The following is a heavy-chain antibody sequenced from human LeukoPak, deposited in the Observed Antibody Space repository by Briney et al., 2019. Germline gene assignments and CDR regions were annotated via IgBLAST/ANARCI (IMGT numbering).Heavy chain of an antibody. J-gene: IGHJ4*02. D-gene: IGHD7-27*01. CDR2: INNDGSNT. Sequence: PGRSLRLSCAASGFTFNSYWMHWVRQAPGEGLVWVSRINNDGSNTVYADSVKGRFTISRDNAKNTLYLEMNSLRAEDTAVYYCVRGLLGPDYWGQGTLVIVSS. CDR1: GFTFNSYW. CDR3: VRGLLGPDY. V-gene: IGHV3-74*03.